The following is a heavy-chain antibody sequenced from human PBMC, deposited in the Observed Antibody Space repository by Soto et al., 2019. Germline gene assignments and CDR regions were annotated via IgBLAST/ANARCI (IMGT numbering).Heavy chain of an antibody. J-gene: IGHJ4*02. V-gene: IGHV3-74*03. CDR3: ATAEVDY. CDR2: MTGDGRTT. CDR1: GFTFGDYW. Sequence: LRLSCAASGFTFGDYWLHWVRQPPGKGPEWVSRMTGDGRTTQYADSVKGRFTASRDNAKSTLYLQMNSLRAEDTAVYYCATAEVDYWGLGTLVTVSS.